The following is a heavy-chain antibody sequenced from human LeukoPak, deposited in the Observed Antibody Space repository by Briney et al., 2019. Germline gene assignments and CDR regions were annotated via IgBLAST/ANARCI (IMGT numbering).Heavy chain of an antibody. CDR2: INPSGGST. Sequence: ASVSLSCKVSGYTFTSYYIHWVRQAPGQGLEWMGIINPSGGSTSYAQKFQGRVTMTSDTSTSTVYMELSSLRSEDTAVYYCARDFRVVVAASKLQLSGMEVWGQG. J-gene: IGHJ6*02. D-gene: IGHD2-15*01. V-gene: IGHV1-46*01. CDR1: GYTFTSYY. CDR3: ARDFRVVVAASKLQLSGMEV.